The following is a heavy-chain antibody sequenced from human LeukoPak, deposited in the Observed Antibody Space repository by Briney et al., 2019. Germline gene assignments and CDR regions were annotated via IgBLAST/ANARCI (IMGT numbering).Heavy chain of an antibody. CDR2: MSSSRSTI. CDR1: GFTFSSFS. CDR3: AGSDEYSSSWFFDY. V-gene: IGHV3-48*04. J-gene: IGHJ4*02. Sequence: GGSLRLSCAASGFTFSSFSMNWVRQAPGKGLEWISYMSSSRSTIYYADSVKGRFTISRDNAKNSLYLQLNSLRAEDTAVYYCAGSDEYSSSWFFDYWGQGTLVTVSS. D-gene: IGHD6-13*01.